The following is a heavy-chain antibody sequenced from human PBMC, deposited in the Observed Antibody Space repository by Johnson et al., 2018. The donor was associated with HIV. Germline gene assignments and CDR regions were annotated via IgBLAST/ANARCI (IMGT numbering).Heavy chain of an antibody. CDR2: FFSCGTT. CDR3: ARACRDGYTCDAFDI. V-gene: IGHV3-66*01. J-gene: IGHJ3*02. Sequence: VQLVESGGGLVQPGGSLRLSCAASGFTVSSNYMTWVRQAPGKGLEWVSVFFSCGTTYYADSVNGRFTISRDNSKNTLFLQMNSLRADDTALYYCARACRDGYTCDAFDIWGQGTMVTVSS. D-gene: IGHD5-24*01. CDR1: GFTVSSNY.